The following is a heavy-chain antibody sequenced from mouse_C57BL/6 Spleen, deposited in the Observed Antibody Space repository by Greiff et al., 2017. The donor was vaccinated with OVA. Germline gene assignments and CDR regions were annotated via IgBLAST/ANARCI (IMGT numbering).Heavy chain of an antibody. CDR3: AGDGYWGYFDY. CDR2: ISYDGSN. D-gene: IGHD2-3*01. V-gene: IGHV3-6*01. Sequence: EVKLQESGPGLVKPSQSLSLTCSVTGYSITSGYYWNWIRQFPGNKLEWMGYISYDGSNNYNPSLKNRISITRDTSKNQFFLKLNSVTTEDTATYYCAGDGYWGYFDYWGQGTTLTVSS. J-gene: IGHJ2*01. CDR1: GYSITSGYY.